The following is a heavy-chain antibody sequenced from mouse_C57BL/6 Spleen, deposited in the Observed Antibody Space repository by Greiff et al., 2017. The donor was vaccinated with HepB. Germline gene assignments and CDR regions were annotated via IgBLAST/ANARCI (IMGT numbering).Heavy chain of an antibody. CDR2: IYPGDGDT. CDR3: ARLDDGYYDY. J-gene: IGHJ2*01. D-gene: IGHD2-3*01. CDR1: GYAFSSSW. Sequence: VKLMESGPELVKPGASVKISCKASGYAFSSSWMNWVKQRPGKGLEWIGRIYPGDGDTNYNGKFKGKATLTADKSSSTAYMQLSSLTSEDSAVYFCARLDDGYYDYWGQGTTLTVSS. V-gene: IGHV1-82*01.